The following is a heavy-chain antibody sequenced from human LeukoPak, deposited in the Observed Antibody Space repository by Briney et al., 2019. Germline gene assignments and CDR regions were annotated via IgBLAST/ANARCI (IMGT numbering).Heavy chain of an antibody. J-gene: IGHJ3*02. D-gene: IGHD5-24*01. CDR3: ARPRDGYNFGAFDI. CDR2: IYYSGRT. CDR1: GGSINNYY. Sequence: SETLSLTCTVSGGSINNYYWNWIRQPPGKGLEWIGYIYYSGRTNYNPSLKSRVTLSVGTSKNQVSLKLSSVTAADTAVYYCARPRDGYNFGAFDIWGQGTMVTVSS. V-gene: IGHV4-59*08.